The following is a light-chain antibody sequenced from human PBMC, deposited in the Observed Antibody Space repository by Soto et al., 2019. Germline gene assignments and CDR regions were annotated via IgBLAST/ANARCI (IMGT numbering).Light chain of an antibody. CDR3: QLLYSYPPYI. J-gene: IGKJ2*01. Sequence: DIQLTQSPSFLSASIGDRVTITCRASLGISTYLAWYQQKPGKAPKLLIYAASTLQSGVPSRFRGSGSGTALTLTISSLQPEDFATYCCQLLYSYPPYIFGQGTKLEIK. CDR1: LGISTY. CDR2: AAS. V-gene: IGKV1-9*01.